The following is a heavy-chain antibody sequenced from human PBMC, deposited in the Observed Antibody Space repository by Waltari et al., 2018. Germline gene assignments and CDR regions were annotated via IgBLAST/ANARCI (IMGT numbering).Heavy chain of an antibody. J-gene: IGHJ4*02. V-gene: IGHV1-18*01. CDR2: ISTYEVNM. D-gene: IGHD1-1*01. CDR1: GYNFIDYG. Sequence: QVQVLQSAGEMKKPGASVKVSCKASGYNFIDYGFHWVRQAPGQGLEWMGWISTYEVNMISAEKFFGRLTMTTDTSRSTVYMELGGLTPGDTAIYFCARALEAGRHANFWGQGTVVTVSS. CDR3: ARALEAGRHANF.